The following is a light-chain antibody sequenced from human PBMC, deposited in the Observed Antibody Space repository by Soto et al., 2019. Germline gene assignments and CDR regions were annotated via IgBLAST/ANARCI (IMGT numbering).Light chain of an antibody. J-gene: IGKJ4*01. CDR2: WAS. CDR3: QQYYSPAALT. CDR1: QSVLYSSNDKNY. V-gene: IGKV4-1*01. Sequence: DIVMTQSPDSLAVSLGERATINCKSSQSVLYSSNDKNYLAWYQQKPGQAPKLLIYWASIRESGVPDRFSGSGAVTDFTLTISSLQAEDVAVYYCQQYYSPAALTFRGGTKLEIK.